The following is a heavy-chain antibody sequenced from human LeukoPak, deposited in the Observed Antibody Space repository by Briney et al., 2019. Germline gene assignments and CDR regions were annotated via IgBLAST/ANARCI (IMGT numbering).Heavy chain of an antibody. V-gene: IGHV1-2*02. Sequence: ASVKVSCKASGYTFTCYYMHWVRQAPGQGLEWMGWINPNSGGTNSAQSYQGRVTMTRDTSISTAYMELSRLRSDDTAVYYCAREGEDGSGSHWGQGTLVTVSS. CDR1: GYTFTCYY. CDR2: INPNSGGT. CDR3: AREGEDGSGSH. D-gene: IGHD3-10*01. J-gene: IGHJ1*01.